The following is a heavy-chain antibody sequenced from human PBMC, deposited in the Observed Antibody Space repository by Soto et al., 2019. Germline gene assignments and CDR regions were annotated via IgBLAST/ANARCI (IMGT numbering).Heavy chain of an antibody. V-gene: IGHV3-21*01. CDR3: ARSYLGYCSGGSCPVAYYFDY. Sequence: EVQLVESGGGLVKPGGSLRLSCAASGFTFSSYSMNWVRQAPGKGLEWVLSISSSSSYIYYADSVKGRFTISRDNAKNSLDLQMNSLRADDTAVYYCARSYLGYCSGGSCPVAYYFDYWGQGTLVTVSS. CDR1: GFTFSSYS. J-gene: IGHJ4*02. CDR2: ISSSSSYI. D-gene: IGHD2-15*01.